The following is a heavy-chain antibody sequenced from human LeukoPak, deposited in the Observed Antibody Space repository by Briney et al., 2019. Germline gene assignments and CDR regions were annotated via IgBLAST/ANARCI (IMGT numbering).Heavy chain of an antibody. Sequence: SETLSLTCTVSGGSINSYYWSWIRQPPGKGLEGVGEIYYRGSTDYNPSLKSRGTISVDPSKNQFSLKLSSVTAADTAVYYCARHAVGWYFDSWGQETLVTVSS. CDR3: ARHAVGWYFDS. J-gene: IGHJ4*02. V-gene: IGHV4-59*08. CDR1: GGSINSYY. CDR2: IYYRGST.